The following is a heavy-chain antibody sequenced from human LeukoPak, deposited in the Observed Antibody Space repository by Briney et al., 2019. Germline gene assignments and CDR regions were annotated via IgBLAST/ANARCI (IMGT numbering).Heavy chain of an antibody. J-gene: IGHJ3*02. V-gene: IGHV3-23*01. Sequence: GGSLRLSCEDSGFTFRSYEMNWVRQAPGKGLEWVSAISGSGGSTYYADSVKGRFTISRDNSKNSLYLQMNSLRAEDTAVYYCASPSPVVWAFDIWGQGTMVTVSS. CDR2: ISGSGGST. D-gene: IGHD2-21*01. CDR3: ASPSPVVWAFDI. CDR1: GFTFRSYE.